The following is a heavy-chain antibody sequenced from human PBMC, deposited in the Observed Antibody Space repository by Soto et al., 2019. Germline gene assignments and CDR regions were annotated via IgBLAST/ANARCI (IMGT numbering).Heavy chain of an antibody. V-gene: IGHV3-23*01. CDR1: GFTFSSYA. Sequence: EVQLLESGGGLVQPGGSLRLSCAASGFTFSSYAMSWVRQAPGKGLEWVSAISGSGGSTYNADSVKGRFTISRDNSKNSLSMQMNRLRAEDTAVYYCAKDHLPLASGRSGNCYWGQGTLVTVSS. CDR2: ISGSGGST. D-gene: IGHD2-15*01. CDR3: AKDHLPLASGRSGNCY. J-gene: IGHJ4*02.